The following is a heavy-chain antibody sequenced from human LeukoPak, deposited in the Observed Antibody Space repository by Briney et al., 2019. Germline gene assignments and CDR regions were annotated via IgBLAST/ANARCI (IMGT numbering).Heavy chain of an antibody. CDR3: ARDWYDIFGYYYGMDV. J-gene: IGHJ6*02. V-gene: IGHV4-59*01. CDR2: IYYSGST. D-gene: IGHD3-9*01. CDR1: GGSISSYY. Sequence: PSETLSLTCTVSGGSISSYYWSWIRQPPGKGLEWIGYIYYSGSTNYNPSLKSQVTISVDTSKNQFSLKLSSVTAADTAVYYCARDWYDIFGYYYGMDVWGQGTTVTVSS.